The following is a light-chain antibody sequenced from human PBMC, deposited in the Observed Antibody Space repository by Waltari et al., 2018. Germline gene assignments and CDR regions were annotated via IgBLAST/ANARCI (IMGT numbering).Light chain of an antibody. Sequence: EVIMTQSPATLSVSPGEGGPLSCSASHNVNRNLAWYQQKPGQAPRLLIYGASSRVTGIPARFSGSGSGTEFTLTISSLQSEDFAVYYCQQYNNWPLSFGGGTTVEIK. J-gene: IGKJ4*01. CDR3: QQYNNWPLS. V-gene: IGKV3-15*01. CDR1: HNVNRN. CDR2: GAS.